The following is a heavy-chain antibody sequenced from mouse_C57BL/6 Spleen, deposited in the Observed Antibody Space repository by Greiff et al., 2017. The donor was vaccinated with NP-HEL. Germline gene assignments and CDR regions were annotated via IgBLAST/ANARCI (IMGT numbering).Heavy chain of an antibody. V-gene: IGHV1-18*01. J-gene: IGHJ4*01. CDR2: INPNNGGT. CDR1: GYTFTDYN. CDR3: ATTVVAYYAMDY. D-gene: IGHD1-1*01. Sequence: EVQLQQSGPELVKPGASVKIPCKASGYTFTDYNMDWVKQSHGKSLEWIGDINPNNGGTIYNQKFKGKATSTVDKSSSTAYMELRSLTSEDTAVYYCATTVVAYYAMDYWGQGTSVTVSS.